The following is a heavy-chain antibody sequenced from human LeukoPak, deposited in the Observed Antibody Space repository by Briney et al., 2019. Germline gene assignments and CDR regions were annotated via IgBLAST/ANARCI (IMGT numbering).Heavy chain of an antibody. J-gene: IGHJ4*02. CDR3: ARAFYSYFDY. CDR1: GLNFRSSW. CDR2: INQDGSEK. Sequence: GGSLRLSCAASGLNFRSSWMSWIRQAPGKGLERVANINQDGSEKYYVDSVKGRFTISRDNAKNSLYLQINSLRVEDTAVYYCARAFYSYFDYWDQGTLVVVST. V-gene: IGHV3-7*03. D-gene: IGHD2/OR15-2a*01.